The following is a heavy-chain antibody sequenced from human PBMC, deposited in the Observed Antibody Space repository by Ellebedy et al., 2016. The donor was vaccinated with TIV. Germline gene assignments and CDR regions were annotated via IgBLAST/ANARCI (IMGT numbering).Heavy chain of an antibody. V-gene: IGHV3-23*01. CDR3: REGHYSDV. J-gene: IGHJ4*02. CDR2: ISAGGDDT. Sequence: GESLKISXATSGIRFGDFFMSWVRQDPGRGLQWVSTISAGGDDTYLADSVKGRFTISRDNSRNILYLQMSSLRDEDSAIYYCREGHYSDVWGQGTQVTVSA. CDR1: GIRFGDFF.